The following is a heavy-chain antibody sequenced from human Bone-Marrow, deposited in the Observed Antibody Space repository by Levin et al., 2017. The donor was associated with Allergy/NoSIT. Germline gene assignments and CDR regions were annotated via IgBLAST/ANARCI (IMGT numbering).Heavy chain of an antibody. CDR1: GVXISGXXYS. CDR2: MYHAGTT. J-gene: IGHJ4*02. Sequence: SETLSLTCAVSGVXISGXXYSWXXXXXXPGKGLEWIGYMYHAGTTHYNPSLKSRATISVDRTKNQFSLNVTSATAADTAIYYCARVSGATVFDYWGQGILVTVSS. D-gene: IGHD3-10*01. V-gene: IGHV4-30-2*01. CDR3: ARVSGATVFDY.